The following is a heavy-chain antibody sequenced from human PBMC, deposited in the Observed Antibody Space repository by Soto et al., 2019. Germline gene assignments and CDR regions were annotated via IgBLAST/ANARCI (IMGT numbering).Heavy chain of an antibody. CDR3: ASGASRWYPYFFDS. CDR2: IIPYYNTL. Sequence: QAQVVQSGAEVRKPGSSVKLSCKASEGTFNSYAIAWVRQAPGQGLEWMGGIIPYYNTLNYAQKFHDRVTITADDSTNTVYMELSSLRSGDTAVYFCASGASRWYPYFFDSWAQGALVTVSS. V-gene: IGHV1-69*01. CDR1: EGTFNSYA. J-gene: IGHJ4*02. D-gene: IGHD6-13*01.